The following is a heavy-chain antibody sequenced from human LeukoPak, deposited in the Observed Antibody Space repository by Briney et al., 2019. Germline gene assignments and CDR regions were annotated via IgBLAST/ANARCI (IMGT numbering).Heavy chain of an antibody. V-gene: IGHV4-31*03. CDR1: GGSISSGGYY. J-gene: IGHJ4*02. D-gene: IGHD2-15*01. CDR3: ARRYCGGATCRTLDY. CDR2: IYYSGST. Sequence: PSQTLSLTCTVSGGSISSGGYYWSWIRQHPGKGLEWIGYIYYSGSTYCNPSLKSRVTISVDTSKNQFSLKLSSVTAADTAVYYCARRYCGGATCRTLDYWGQGALVTVSS.